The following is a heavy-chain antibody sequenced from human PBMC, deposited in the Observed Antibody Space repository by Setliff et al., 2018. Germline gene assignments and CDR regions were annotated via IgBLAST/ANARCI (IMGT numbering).Heavy chain of an antibody. CDR2: IYYSGST. D-gene: IGHD3-10*01. CDR1: GGSISSGGYY. J-gene: IGHJ6*02. V-gene: IGHV4-31*03. CDR3: ARVRSYGSGNYYYYYYDMDV. Sequence: SETLSLTCTVSGGSISSGGYYWSWIRQHPGKGLERIGYIYYSGSTYYNPSLKSRVTISVDTSKNQFSLKLSSVTAADTALYYCARVRSYGSGNYYYYYYDMDVWGQGTTVTVSS.